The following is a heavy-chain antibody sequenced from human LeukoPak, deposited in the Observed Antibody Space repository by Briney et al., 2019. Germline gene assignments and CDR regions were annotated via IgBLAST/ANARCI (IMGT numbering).Heavy chain of an antibody. CDR3: ARDFVETGVVGFDM. D-gene: IGHD2-8*02. V-gene: IGHV4-4*07. CDR2: VYDGVRT. CDR1: GDSIGTYF. J-gene: IGHJ3*02. Sequence: PSETLSLTCTVSGDSIGTYFWNWIRQPGGGGLECIGHVYDGVRTNYNSSVKGRVTISVDTSRNLFSLRLSSVTAADTAIYYCARDFVETGVVGFDMWGQGTMVTVSS.